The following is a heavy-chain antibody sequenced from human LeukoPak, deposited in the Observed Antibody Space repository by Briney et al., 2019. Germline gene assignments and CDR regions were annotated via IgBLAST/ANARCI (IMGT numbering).Heavy chain of an antibody. D-gene: IGHD1-1*01. CDR1: GYTFTGYY. CDR2: INPNSGGT. Sequence: ASVKVSCKASGYTFTGYYMHWVRQAPGQGLEWMGWINPNSGGTNYAQKFQGRVTMTRDTSFSTAYMELSRLRSDDTAVYYCARDHLPLLCMMEHWGLGTLVTVSS. J-gene: IGHJ4*02. V-gene: IGHV1-2*02. CDR3: ARDHLPLLCMMEH.